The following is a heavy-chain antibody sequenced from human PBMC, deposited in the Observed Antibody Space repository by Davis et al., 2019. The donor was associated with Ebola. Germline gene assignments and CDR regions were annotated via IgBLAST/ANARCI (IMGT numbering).Heavy chain of an antibody. CDR1: VITFSSYA. CDR2: TSGSGGNT. CDR3: AVTMVGGGGEKDV. Sequence: GESLKTSCADSVITFSSYAMTWVRQAPGKGLEWVSATSGSGGNTYYANSVKGRFTISRDNSKNTLYFQMNSLRAEDTAVYYCAVTMVGGGGEKDVWGKRTTVTVSS. D-gene: IGHD3-10*01. V-gene: IGHV3-23*01. J-gene: IGHJ6*04.